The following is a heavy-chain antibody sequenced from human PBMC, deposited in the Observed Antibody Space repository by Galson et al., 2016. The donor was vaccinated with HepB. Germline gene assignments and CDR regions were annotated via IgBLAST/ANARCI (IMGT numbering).Heavy chain of an antibody. CDR3: ARPSTAAGRGDY. Sequence: SETLSLTCTVSGGSINSSNHYWAWTRQPPGKGLEWIGNVYYTGSTYYDPSLKGRVTISVDTSKNQFSLKLNSVTAADTAVYFCARPSTAAGRGDYWGQGTLVIVSA. J-gene: IGHJ4*02. CDR1: GGSINSSNHY. CDR2: VYYTGST. V-gene: IGHV4-39*01. D-gene: IGHD4-17*01.